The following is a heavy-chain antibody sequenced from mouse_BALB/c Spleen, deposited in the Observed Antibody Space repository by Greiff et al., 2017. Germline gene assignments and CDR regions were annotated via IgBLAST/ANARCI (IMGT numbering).Heavy chain of an antibody. CDR1: GYAFTNYL. J-gene: IGHJ3*01. CDR2: INPGSGGT. D-gene: IGHD2-4*01. Sequence: VKLQESGAELVRPGTSVKVSCKASGYAFTNYLIEWVKQRPGQGLEWIGVINPGSGGTNYNEKFKGKATLTADKSSSTAYMQLSSLTSDDSAVYFCAIYYDYDGFAYWGQGTLVTVSA. CDR3: AIYYDYDGFAY. V-gene: IGHV1-54*01.